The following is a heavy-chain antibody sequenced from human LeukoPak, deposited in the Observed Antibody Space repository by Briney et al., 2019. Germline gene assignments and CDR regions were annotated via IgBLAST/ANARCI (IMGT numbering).Heavy chain of an antibody. CDR1: GFTFSIYA. Sequence: QAGGSLRLSCAASGFTFSIYAMSWVRQSPGKGLEWVSSISGSGGNTYYADSVKGRFTISRDNSKNTLYLQMNSLRAEDTAVYYCAKDRKWLIVAFDIWGQGTMVTVSS. V-gene: IGHV3-23*01. CDR3: AKDRKWLIVAFDI. J-gene: IGHJ3*02. D-gene: IGHD3-22*01. CDR2: ISGSGGNT.